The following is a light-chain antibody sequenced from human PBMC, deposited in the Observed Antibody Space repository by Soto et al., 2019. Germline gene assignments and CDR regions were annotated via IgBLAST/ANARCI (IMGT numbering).Light chain of an antibody. V-gene: IGLV2-8*01. Sequence: QSALTQPPSASGSPGQSVTISCTGTNSDVGTYNYVSWYQQHPGKAPKLIISEVNKRPSGVPARFSGSKSGNTASLTVSGRQPADEADYYCSSYGGPNNSNYVFGTGTKLTVL. J-gene: IGLJ1*01. CDR3: SSYGGPNNSNYV. CDR2: EVN. CDR1: NSDVGTYNY.